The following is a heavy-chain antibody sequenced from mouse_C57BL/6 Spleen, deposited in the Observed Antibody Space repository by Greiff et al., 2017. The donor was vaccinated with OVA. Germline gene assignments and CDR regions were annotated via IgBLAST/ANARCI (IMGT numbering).Heavy chain of an antibody. CDR2: ISSGGSYT. Sequence: VQLKESGGDLVKPGGSLKLSCAASGFTFSSYGMSWVRQTPDKRLEWVATISSGGSYTYYPDSVKGRFTISRDNAKNTLYLQMSSLKSEDTAMYYCARRRTTVAARGYAMDYWGQGTSVTVSS. V-gene: IGHV5-6*01. CDR3: ARRRTTVAARGYAMDY. D-gene: IGHD1-1*01. J-gene: IGHJ4*01. CDR1: GFTFSSYG.